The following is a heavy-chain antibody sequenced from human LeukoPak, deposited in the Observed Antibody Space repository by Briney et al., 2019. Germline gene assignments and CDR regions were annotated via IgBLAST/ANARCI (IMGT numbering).Heavy chain of an antibody. D-gene: IGHD1-26*01. CDR2: INTDGSHT. Sequence: GGSLRLSCAASGFTFSDYCMSWVRQAPGKGLVWVSRINTDGSHTNYADSVKGRFTFSRDNAKNTLYLQMNSLRAEDTAVYYCARIKVGATGIDYWGQGTLVTVSS. V-gene: IGHV3-74*01. CDR1: GFTFSDYC. J-gene: IGHJ4*02. CDR3: ARIKVGATGIDY.